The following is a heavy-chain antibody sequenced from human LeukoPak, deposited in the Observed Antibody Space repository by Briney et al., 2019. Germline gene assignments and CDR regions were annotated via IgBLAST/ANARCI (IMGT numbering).Heavy chain of an antibody. CDR1: GFTFSSYG. J-gene: IGHJ4*02. V-gene: IGHV3-30*18. CDR3: AKDLESAIDY. CDR2: ISYDGSNK. Sequence: QPGRSLRLSCAASGFTFSSYGMHWVRQAPGKGLEWVAVISYDGSNKYYADSVQGRFTISRDNSKNTLYLQMNSLRAEDTAVYYCAKDLESAIDYWGQGTLVTVSS. D-gene: IGHD3-3*01.